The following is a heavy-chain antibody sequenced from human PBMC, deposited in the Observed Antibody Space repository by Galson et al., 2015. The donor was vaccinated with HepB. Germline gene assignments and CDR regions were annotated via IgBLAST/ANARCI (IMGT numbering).Heavy chain of an antibody. CDR3: ARDPPYSGSYDAFDI. D-gene: IGHD1-26*01. CDR2: IIPILGIA. J-gene: IGHJ3*02. V-gene: IGHV1-69*04. Sequence: SVKVSCKASGGTFSSYAISWVRQAPGQGLEWMGRIIPILGIANYAQKFQGRVTITADKSTSTAYMELSSLRSEDTAVYYCARDPPYSGSYDAFDIWGQGTMVTVSS. CDR1: GGTFSSYA.